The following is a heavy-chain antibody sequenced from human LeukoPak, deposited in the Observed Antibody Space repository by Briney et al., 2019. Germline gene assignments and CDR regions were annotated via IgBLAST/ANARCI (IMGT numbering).Heavy chain of an antibody. J-gene: IGHJ3*02. CDR3: ARVSGSFDM. Sequence: GGSLRLSCAASGFTFTNYAMAWVRQAPGKGLEWVSAFGGGSAYYADSVKGRFTISRDNSKNTLYLQVNSLRAGDTAVYYCARVSGSFDMWGQGTMVTVSS. CDR2: FGGGSA. CDR1: GFTFTNYA. V-gene: IGHV3-23*01. D-gene: IGHD3-10*01.